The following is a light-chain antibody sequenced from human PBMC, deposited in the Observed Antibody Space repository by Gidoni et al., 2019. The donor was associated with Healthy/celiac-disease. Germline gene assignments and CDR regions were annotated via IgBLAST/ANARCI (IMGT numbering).Light chain of an antibody. V-gene: IGKV3-11*01. CDR1: QSVSRY. CDR3: QQRSNWPPVLT. CDR2: DAS. J-gene: IGKJ4*01. Sequence: EIVLTKSPATLSLSPGERATLSCRASQSVSRYLAWYQQKPGQAPRLLSYDASNRATGIPARFSGSGSGTDFTLTISSLEPEDFAVYYCQQRSNWPPVLTFGGGTKVEIK.